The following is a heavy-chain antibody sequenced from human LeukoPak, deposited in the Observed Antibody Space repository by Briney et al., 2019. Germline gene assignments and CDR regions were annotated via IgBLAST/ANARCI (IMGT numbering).Heavy chain of an antibody. Sequence: PGGSLRLSCAASGFTFSSYWMSWVRQAPGKGLEWVANIKEDGGEIHFVDSMKGRFTISRDNAKNSLDLQMNSLRAEDTAVYYCVRDGDYYKGEYWGQGTLVTVSS. CDR2: IKEDGGEI. J-gene: IGHJ4*02. V-gene: IGHV3-7*03. D-gene: IGHD3-10*01. CDR3: VRDGDYYKGEY. CDR1: GFTFSSYW.